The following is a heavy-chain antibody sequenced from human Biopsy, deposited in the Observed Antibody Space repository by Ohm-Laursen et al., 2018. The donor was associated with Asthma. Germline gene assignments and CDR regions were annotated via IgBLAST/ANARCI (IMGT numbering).Heavy chain of an antibody. Sequence: SSVKVSCKAPGGTFSNFAISWVRQAPGQGLEWLGGIMTVFGTTNYAQEFQGRVTITADESTSTAYMEVTSLRSEDTAIYYCARCQVGYSSGWSLLLKKIYYSGMDVWGQGTAVTVSS. D-gene: IGHD6-19*01. CDR3: ARCQVGYSSGWSLLLKKIYYSGMDV. J-gene: IGHJ6*02. V-gene: IGHV1-69*01. CDR2: IMTVFGTT. CDR1: GGTFSNFA.